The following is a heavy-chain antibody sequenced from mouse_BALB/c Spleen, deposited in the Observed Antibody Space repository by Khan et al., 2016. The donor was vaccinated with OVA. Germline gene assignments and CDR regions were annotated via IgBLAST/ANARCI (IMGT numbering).Heavy chain of an antibody. V-gene: IGHV2-6-1*01. Sequence: VQLQQSGPGLVAPSQSLSITCTISGFSLTNYGVHWVRQPPGKGLEWLVVIWSDGSTTYNSALKSRLSISKDNSKSQVFLKMNSLQTDDTAMYYCDRQPYYHYSIMDYGGQGTSVTVSS. D-gene: IGHD2-10*01. CDR1: GFSLTNYG. CDR3: DRQPYYHYSIMDY. CDR2: IWSDGST. J-gene: IGHJ4*01.